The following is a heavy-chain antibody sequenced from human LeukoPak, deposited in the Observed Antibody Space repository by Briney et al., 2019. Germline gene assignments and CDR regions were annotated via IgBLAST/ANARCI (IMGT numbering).Heavy chain of an antibody. CDR2: ISYDGSNK. Sequence: PGGSLRLSCVASGFAFSGYAMTWVRQAPGKGLEWVAVISYDGSNKYYADSVKGRFTISRDNSKNTLYLQMNSLRAEDTAVYYCAKGYNRYDSSGFDYWGQGTLVTVSS. V-gene: IGHV3-30*18. CDR1: GFAFSGYA. D-gene: IGHD3-22*01. J-gene: IGHJ4*02. CDR3: AKGYNRYDSSGFDY.